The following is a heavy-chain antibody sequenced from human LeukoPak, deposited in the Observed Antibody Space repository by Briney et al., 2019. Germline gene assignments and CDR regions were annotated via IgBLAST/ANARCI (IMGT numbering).Heavy chain of an antibody. V-gene: IGHV4-31*03. CDR3: ARVGPQWEPKPGAFDI. CDR2: IYYSGST. J-gene: IGHJ3*02. Sequence: SETLSLTRTVSGGSISSGGYYWSWIRQHPGKGLEWIGYIYYSGSTYYNPSLKSRVTISVDTSKNQFSLKLSSVTAADTAVYYCARVGPQWEPKPGAFDIWGQGTMVTVSS. CDR1: GGSISSGGYY. D-gene: IGHD1-26*01.